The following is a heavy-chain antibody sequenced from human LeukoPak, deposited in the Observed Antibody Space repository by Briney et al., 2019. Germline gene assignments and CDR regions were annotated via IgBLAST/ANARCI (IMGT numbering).Heavy chain of an antibody. CDR2: SYYNGKT. CDR3: ARRGHDDLTAGRLGPLDF. Sequence: SETLSLTCTVSGGSAVSGGYYWSWIRQHPGKFLEWVGGSYYNGKTYYSPSLKSRVPPSVDTSKNQITLNLHPPTAPDTDLYYCARRGHDDLTAGRLGPLDFWGQGPPVTVSS. V-gene: IGHV4-61*08. J-gene: IGHJ4*02. CDR1: GGSAVSGGYY. D-gene: IGHD6-19*01.